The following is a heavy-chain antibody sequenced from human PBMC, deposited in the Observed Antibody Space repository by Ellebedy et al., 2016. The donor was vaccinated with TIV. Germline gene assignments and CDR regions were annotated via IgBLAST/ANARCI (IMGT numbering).Heavy chain of an antibody. CDR2: ISYDGSNK. CDR3: ARDHVGDGYNRAFDI. J-gene: IGHJ3*02. V-gene: IGHV3-30*17. D-gene: IGHD5-24*01. Sequence: PGGSLRLSCAASGFTFTTYAMHWVRQAPGKGLEWVAVISYDGSNKYYADSVKGRFPISRDNSKNTLYLQMNSLRAEDTAVYYCARDHVGDGYNRAFDIWGQGTMVTVSS. CDR1: GFTFTTYA.